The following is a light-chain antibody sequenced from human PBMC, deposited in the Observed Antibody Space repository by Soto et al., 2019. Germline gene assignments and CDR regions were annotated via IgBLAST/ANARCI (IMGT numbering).Light chain of an antibody. CDR1: QSVINNY. V-gene: IGKV3-20*01. CDR2: GAS. CDR3: QPYGSSSPWT. Sequence: EIVLTQSPGTLSLSPGQRATLSCRASQSVINNYLAWYQQKTGQAPRLLIYGASTRATGIPDRFSGSGSGTDFTLTIIRLEPEDFGVYYCQPYGSSSPWTFGQGTKVEVK. J-gene: IGKJ1*01.